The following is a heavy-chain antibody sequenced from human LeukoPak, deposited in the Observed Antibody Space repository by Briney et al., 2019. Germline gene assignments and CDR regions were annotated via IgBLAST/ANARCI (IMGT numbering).Heavy chain of an antibody. CDR3: ARAAAGFPLNYFDY. V-gene: IGHV3-33*01. D-gene: IGHD6-13*01. J-gene: IGHJ4*02. Sequence: GGSLRLSCAASGFTFSSYGMHWVRQAPGKGLEWVAVIWYYGSNKYYADSVKGRFTISRDNSKNTLYLQMNSLRAEDTAVYYCARAAAGFPLNYFDYWGQGTLVTVSS. CDR1: GFTFSSYG. CDR2: IWYYGSNK.